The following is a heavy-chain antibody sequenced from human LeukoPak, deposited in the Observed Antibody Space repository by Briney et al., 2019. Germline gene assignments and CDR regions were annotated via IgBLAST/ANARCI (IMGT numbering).Heavy chain of an antibody. D-gene: IGHD5-12*01. CDR2: IYYSGST. Sequence: SETLSLTCTVSGGSISSYYWSWIRQPPGKGLEWIGYIYYSGSTNYNPSLKSRVTISVDTSKNQFSLKLSSVTAADTAVYYCARVHSGYDMYYFDYCGQGTLVTVSS. CDR1: GGSISSYY. V-gene: IGHV4-59*01. J-gene: IGHJ4*02. CDR3: ARVHSGYDMYYFDY.